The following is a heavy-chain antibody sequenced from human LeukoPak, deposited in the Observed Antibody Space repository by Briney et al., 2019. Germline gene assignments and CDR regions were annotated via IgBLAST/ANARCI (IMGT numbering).Heavy chain of an antibody. Sequence: ASVKVSCKASGYTFTSYYMHWVRQAPGQGLEWMGIINPSGGSTSYAQKFQGRVTMTRDTSTSTVYMELSSLRSEDTAVYYCARASTGDFWSGYYYYYYGMDVWGQGTTVTVSS. CDR1: GYTFTSYY. D-gene: IGHD3-3*01. V-gene: IGHV1-46*01. CDR2: INPSGGST. CDR3: ARASTGDFWSGYYYYYYGMDV. J-gene: IGHJ6*02.